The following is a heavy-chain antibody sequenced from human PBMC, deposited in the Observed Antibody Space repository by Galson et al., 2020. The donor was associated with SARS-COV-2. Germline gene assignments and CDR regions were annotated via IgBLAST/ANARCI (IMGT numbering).Heavy chain of an antibody. Sequence: ASVTVSCKSSGYTFTEYYIHWVRQAPGQGLEWMGWINSNSGGTNCEQKFQRRVTMTRDTSISTVYIELSRLSSDDTAVYYCARDPESLMVRDHWGQGTLVTVSS. CDR2: INSNSGGT. CDR3: ARDPESLMVRDH. J-gene: IGHJ4*02. V-gene: IGHV1-2*02. CDR1: GYTFTEYY. D-gene: IGHD3-10*01.